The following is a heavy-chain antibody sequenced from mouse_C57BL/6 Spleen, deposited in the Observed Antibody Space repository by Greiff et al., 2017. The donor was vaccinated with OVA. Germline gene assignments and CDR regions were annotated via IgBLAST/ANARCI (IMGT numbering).Heavy chain of an antibody. CDR3: ARDDYDVAWFAY. J-gene: IGHJ3*01. CDR1: GYTFTSFW. Sequence: QVQLQQPGTELVKPGASVKLSCKASGYTFTSFWMHWVKQRPGQGLEWIGNINPSNGGTNYNEKFKSKATLTVDKSSSTAYMQLSSLTSEDSAVYYCARDDYDVAWFAYWGQGTLVTVSA. V-gene: IGHV1-53*01. D-gene: IGHD2-4*01. CDR2: INPSNGGT.